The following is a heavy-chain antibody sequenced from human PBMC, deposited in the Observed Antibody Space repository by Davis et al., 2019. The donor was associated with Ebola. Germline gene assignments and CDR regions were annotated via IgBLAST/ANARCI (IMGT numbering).Heavy chain of an antibody. D-gene: IGHD4-17*01. CDR2: INPSTGDT. CDR3: ASSAGTPVTTGY. CDR1: GYTFTGYY. V-gene: IGHV1-2*02. J-gene: IGHJ4*02. Sequence: AASVKVSCKASGYTFTGYYIHWVRQAPGQGLEWMGWINPSTGDTNSAQRFQGRVTMTRDTSITTAYMELSRLRSDDTAVYYCASSAGTPVTTGYWGQGTLVTVSS.